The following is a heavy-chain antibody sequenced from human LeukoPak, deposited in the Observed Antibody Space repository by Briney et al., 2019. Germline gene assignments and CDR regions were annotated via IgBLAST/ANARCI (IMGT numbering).Heavy chain of an antibody. J-gene: IGHJ6*02. CDR3: ARDQLGSSGWSFPQYYYYYYGMDV. Sequence: TGGSLRLSCTASGFTFSSYSMNWVRQPPGKGLEWIGSIYYSGSTYYNPSLKSRVTISVDTSKNQFSLKLSSVTAADTAVYYCARDQLGSSGWSFPQYYYYYYGMDVWGQGTTVTVSS. CDR1: GFTFSSYS. CDR2: IYYSGST. V-gene: IGHV4-39*07. D-gene: IGHD6-19*01.